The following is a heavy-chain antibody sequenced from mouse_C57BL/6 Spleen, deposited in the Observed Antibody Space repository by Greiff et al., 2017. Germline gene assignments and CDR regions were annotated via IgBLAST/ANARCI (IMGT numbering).Heavy chain of an antibody. CDR3: ARLYDGYSWYFDV. CDR2: IDPSDSYT. J-gene: IGHJ1*03. V-gene: IGHV1-50*01. D-gene: IGHD2-3*01. Sequence: QVQLQQPGAELVKPGASVKLSCKASGYTFTSYWMQWVKQRPGQGLEWIGEIDPSDSYTNYNQKFKGKATLTVDTSSSTAYMQLSSLTSEDSAVYYCARLYDGYSWYFDVWGTGTTVTVSS. CDR1: GYTFTSYW.